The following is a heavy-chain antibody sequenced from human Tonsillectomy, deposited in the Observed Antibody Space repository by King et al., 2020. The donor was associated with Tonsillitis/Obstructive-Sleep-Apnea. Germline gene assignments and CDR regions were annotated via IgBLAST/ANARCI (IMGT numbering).Heavy chain of an antibody. D-gene: IGHD1-26*01. J-gene: IGHJ4*02. CDR3: AKGRSCIVVPVDY. CDR1: GFTFSRNA. Sequence: VQLVESGGGLVQPGGSLRLSCAASGFTFSRNAMSWVRQAPGKGLEWVSGISGEGVTTYYAGSVKGRFSISRDNSENTLSLQMDSLRGEDTAVYYWAKGRSCIVVPVDYWGQGTLVTVSS. CDR2: ISGEGVTT. V-gene: IGHV3-23*04.